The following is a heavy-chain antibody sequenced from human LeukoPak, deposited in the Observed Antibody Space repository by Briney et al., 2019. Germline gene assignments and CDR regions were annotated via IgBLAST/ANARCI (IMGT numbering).Heavy chain of an antibody. Sequence: PSETLSLTCTVSGGSISSYYWSWIRQPAGKGLEWNGRIYASGGTNYNPSLKSRLTISVDKSKNQFSLRLSSVTAADTAVYYCARSVGYCSSASCYVNWFDPWGQGTLVTVSS. CDR3: ARSVGYCSSASCYVNWFDP. J-gene: IGHJ5*02. D-gene: IGHD2-2*01. CDR1: GGSISSYY. V-gene: IGHV4-4*07. CDR2: IYASGGT.